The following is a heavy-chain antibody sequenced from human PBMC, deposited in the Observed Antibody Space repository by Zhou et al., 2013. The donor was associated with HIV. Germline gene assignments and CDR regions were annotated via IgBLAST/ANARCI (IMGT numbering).Heavy chain of an antibody. D-gene: IGHD6-6*01. CDR1: GDIFSSYA. Sequence: QVQLVQSGTEVKKPGSSVKVSCKASGDIFSSYAISWVRQAPGQGLEWMGGIIPMFGTSNYAQKFQGRVTITTDESTSTVYMELSSLRSEDTAVYYCAQGGAGSSSDYWYFDLWGRGTLVTVSS. CDR3: AQGGAGSSSDYWYFDL. J-gene: IGHJ2*01. CDR2: IIPMFGTS. V-gene: IGHV1-69*05.